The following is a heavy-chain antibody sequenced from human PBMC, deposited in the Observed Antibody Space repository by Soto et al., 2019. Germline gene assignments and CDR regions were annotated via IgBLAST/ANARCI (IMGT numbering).Heavy chain of an antibody. V-gene: IGHV3-23*01. CDR2: INPSGGST. D-gene: IGHD6-19*01. J-gene: IGHJ5*02. CDR3: AKDIRSGWTKNLFDP. Sequence: EVQLLESGGGLVQPGGSLRLSCAASGFTFSSYAMSWVRQAPGKGLEWVSGINPSGGSTYYTDSVKGRFTISRDNSNNPLDPQMNSLRAEDPAIYHCAKDIRSGWTKNLFDPWGQGTLVTVSS. CDR1: GFTFSSYA.